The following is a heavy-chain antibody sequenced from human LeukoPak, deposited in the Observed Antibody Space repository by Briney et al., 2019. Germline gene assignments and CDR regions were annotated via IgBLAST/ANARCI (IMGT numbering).Heavy chain of an antibody. CDR3: ARGRPAAMGGLEYYYMDV. CDR2: ISSNGGST. V-gene: IGHV3-64*01. CDR1: GFTFSSYA. Sequence: GGSLRLSCAASGFTFSSYAMHWVRQAPGKGLEYVSAISSNGGSTYYANSVKGRFTISRDNSKNTLYLQMGSLRAEDMAVYYCARGRPAAMGGLEYYYMDVWGKGTTVTISS. J-gene: IGHJ6*03. D-gene: IGHD2-2*01.